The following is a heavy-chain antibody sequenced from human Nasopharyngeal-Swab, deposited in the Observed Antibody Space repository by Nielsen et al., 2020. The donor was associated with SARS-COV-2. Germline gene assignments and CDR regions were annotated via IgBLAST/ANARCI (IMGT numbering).Heavy chain of an antibody. CDR3: ARSRARIQYDFWSGYYYYGMDV. V-gene: IGHV1-69*01. D-gene: IGHD3-3*01. CDR2: IIPIFGTA. J-gene: IGHJ6*02. Sequence: WVRQAPGQGFEWMGGIIPIFGTANYAQKFQGRVTITADESTSTAYMELSSLRSEDTAVYYCARSRARIQYDFWSGYYYYGMDVWGQGTTVTVSS.